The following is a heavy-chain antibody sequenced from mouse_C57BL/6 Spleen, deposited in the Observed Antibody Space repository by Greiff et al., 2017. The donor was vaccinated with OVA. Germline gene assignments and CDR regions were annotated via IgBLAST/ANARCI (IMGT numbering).Heavy chain of an antibody. D-gene: IGHD1-1*01. CDR2: IDPSDSET. Sequence: VKLQQPGAELVRPGSSVKLSCKASGYTFTSYWMHWVKQSPIQGLEWIGNIDPSDSETHYNQKFKDKATLTVDKSSSTAYMQLSSLTSEDSAVYNCARGDYGSAYAMDYWGQGTAVTVSS. V-gene: IGHV1-52*01. CDR3: ARGDYGSAYAMDY. J-gene: IGHJ4*01. CDR1: GYTFTSYW.